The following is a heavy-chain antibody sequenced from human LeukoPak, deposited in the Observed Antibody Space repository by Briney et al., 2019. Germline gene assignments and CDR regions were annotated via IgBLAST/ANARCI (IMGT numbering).Heavy chain of an antibody. J-gene: IGHJ6*03. D-gene: IGHD3-10*01. Sequence: GGSLRLSCAASGFTFSSYAMHWVRQAPGKGLEWVALISYDESYKYYADSVKGRFTISRDNAKNSLYLQMNSLRAEDTALYYCAKSSGNYLNYYYYMDVWGKGTTVTISS. CDR1: GFTFSSYA. V-gene: IGHV3-30*04. CDR2: ISYDESYK. CDR3: AKSSGNYLNYYYYMDV.